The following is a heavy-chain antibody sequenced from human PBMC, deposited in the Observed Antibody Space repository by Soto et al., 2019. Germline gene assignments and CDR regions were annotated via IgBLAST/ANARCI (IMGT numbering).Heavy chain of an antibody. J-gene: IGHJ4*02. Sequence: ASETLSLTCAVSGGSISSSSYYWGWIRQPPGKGLEWIGNIYYSGSTYYNPSLKSRVTISVDTSKNQFSLKLSSVTAADTAVYYCARHPKFSSTANFDYWGQGTLVTVSS. CDR2: IYYSGST. CDR3: ARHPKFSSTANFDY. V-gene: IGHV4-39*01. D-gene: IGHD4-17*01. CDR1: GGSISSSSYY.